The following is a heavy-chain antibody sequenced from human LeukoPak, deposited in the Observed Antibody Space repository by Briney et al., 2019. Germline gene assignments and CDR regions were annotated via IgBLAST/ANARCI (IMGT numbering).Heavy chain of an antibody. J-gene: IGHJ4*02. V-gene: IGHV3-66*01. CDR2: LYSGGTT. D-gene: IGHD5-24*01. Sequence: GVLRLSCAASGFTFSTYAMTWVRQAPGKGLEWVSVLYSGGTTYYADSVKGRFTISRDNSKNTLYLQMNSLRAEDTAVYYCAMDSSWLPLKFDYWGQGTLVTVST. CDR1: GFTFSTYA. CDR3: AMDSSWLPLKFDY.